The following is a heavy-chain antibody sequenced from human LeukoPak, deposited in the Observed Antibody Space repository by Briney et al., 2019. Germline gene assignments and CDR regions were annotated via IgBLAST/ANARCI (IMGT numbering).Heavy chain of an antibody. V-gene: IGHV4-39*01. CDR1: GASISISSYY. J-gene: IGHJ4*02. CDR3: ARHRSCSRCDY. CDR2: IRQSGST. D-gene: IGHD3-10*02. Sequence: KSGVTLSLTCTVSGASISISSYYWGWIRQPPGRGLEWIETIRQSGSTYHNPARTSRVTLSVDTAKNQSALELSSVTAAETLVSCCARHRSCSRCDYWGQGTMVTVSS.